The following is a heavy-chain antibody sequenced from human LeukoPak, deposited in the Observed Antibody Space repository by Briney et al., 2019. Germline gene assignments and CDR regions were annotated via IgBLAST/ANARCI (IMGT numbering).Heavy chain of an antibody. D-gene: IGHD4-17*01. CDR1: GGSISSGGYY. J-gene: IGHJ4*02. CDR3: ARATTVTTVGY. V-gene: IGHV4-31*03. CDR2: IYYSGST. Sequence: SETLSLTCTVSGGSISSGGYYWGWIPQHPGEGLEWIGYIYYSGSTYYNPSLKSRVTISVDTSKNQFSLKLSSVTAADTAVYYCARATTVTTVGYWGQGTLVTVSS.